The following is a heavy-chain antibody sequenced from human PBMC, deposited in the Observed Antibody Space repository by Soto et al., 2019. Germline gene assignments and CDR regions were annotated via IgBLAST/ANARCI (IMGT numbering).Heavy chain of an antibody. CDR1: GDSVSNNRAA. J-gene: IGHJ4*02. Sequence: QVQLQQSGPGLLKPSQTLSLTCVISGDSVSNNRAAWNWIRQSPSGGLEWVGRTYYRSNWYTDYGASVKGRIIVSADTCKNHYSLQLNSVTPEDTAVYYCARDSSYSTGWYDHWGQGTLVTVSS. D-gene: IGHD6-19*01. V-gene: IGHV6-1*01. CDR2: TYYRSNWYT. CDR3: ARDSSYSTGWYDH.